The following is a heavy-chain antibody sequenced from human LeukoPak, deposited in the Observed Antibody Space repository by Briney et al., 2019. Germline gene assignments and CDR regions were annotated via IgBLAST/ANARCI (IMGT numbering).Heavy chain of an antibody. CDR3: ATERRQQLEGGGFDY. J-gene: IGHJ4*02. V-gene: IGHV3-13*01. D-gene: IGHD6-13*01. CDR2: IGTAGDI. Sequence: GGSLRLSCAASGFTFSNYDMHWVRQATGKGLEWVSGIGTAGDIYYPGSVKGRFTISRENAKNSLYLQMNSLRAEDTAVYYCATERRQQLEGGGFDYWGQGTLVTVSS. CDR1: GFTFSNYD.